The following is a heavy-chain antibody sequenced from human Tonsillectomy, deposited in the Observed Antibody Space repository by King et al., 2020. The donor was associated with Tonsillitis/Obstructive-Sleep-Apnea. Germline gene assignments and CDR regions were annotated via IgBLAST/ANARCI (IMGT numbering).Heavy chain of an antibody. D-gene: IGHD3-16*01. CDR1: GYTFTSSW. V-gene: IGHV5-51*01. CDR2: IYPGDSDT. CDR3: ARLQGEQHHFDY. Sequence: LQLVQSGAEVKKPGESLKISCKGSGYTFTSSWIGWVRRMPGKGLEWMGIIYPGDSDTRYSLSFQGRVTISADKSISTAYLQWSSLKASDTAMYYCARLQGEQHHFDYWGQGTLDTVSS. J-gene: IGHJ4*02.